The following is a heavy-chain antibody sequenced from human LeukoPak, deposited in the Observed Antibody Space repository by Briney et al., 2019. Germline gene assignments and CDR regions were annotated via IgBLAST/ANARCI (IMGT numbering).Heavy chain of an antibody. J-gene: IGHJ5*02. CDR1: GGTFSSYA. D-gene: IGHD2-2*01. Sequence: SVEVSCKASGGTFSSYAISWVRQAPGQGLEWMGGIIPIFGTANYAQKFQGRVTITADESTSTAYMELSSLRSEDTAVYYCARGPPIHCSSTSCRTNWFDPWGQGTLVTVSS. CDR2: IIPIFGTA. CDR3: ARGPPIHCSSTSCRTNWFDP. V-gene: IGHV1-69*13.